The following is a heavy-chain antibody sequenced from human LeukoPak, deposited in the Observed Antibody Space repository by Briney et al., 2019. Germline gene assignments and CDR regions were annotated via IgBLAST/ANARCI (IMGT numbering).Heavy chain of an antibody. CDR1: GSTFSSYA. Sequence: GGSLRLSCAASGSTFSSYAMSWVRQAPRNGLEWDSAISGSGGSTYYADSVKGRFTISRDNSKNTLYLQMNSLRAEDTAVYYCANSRDSSGENYYYYGMDVWGQGTTVTVSS. J-gene: IGHJ6*02. CDR2: ISGSGGST. CDR3: ANSRDSSGENYYYYGMDV. V-gene: IGHV3-23*01. D-gene: IGHD3-22*01.